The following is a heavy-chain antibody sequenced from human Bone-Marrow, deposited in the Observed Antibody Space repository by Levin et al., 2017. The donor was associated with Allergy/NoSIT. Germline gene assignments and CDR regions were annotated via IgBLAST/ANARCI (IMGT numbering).Heavy chain of an antibody. CDR2: ISTSGDDT. D-gene: IGHD2/OR15-2a*01. V-gene: IGHV3-23*01. CDR3: VRYVRGPFYFLDY. Sequence: QPGGSLRLSCSVSGFTFSSSAMTWVRQGPGKGLEWVSTISTSGDDTYYTGSVKGRFTISRDNSNNALFLQMNNLRAEDTALYYCVRYVRGPFYFLDYWGQGTLVTVSS. J-gene: IGHJ4*02. CDR1: GFTFSSSA.